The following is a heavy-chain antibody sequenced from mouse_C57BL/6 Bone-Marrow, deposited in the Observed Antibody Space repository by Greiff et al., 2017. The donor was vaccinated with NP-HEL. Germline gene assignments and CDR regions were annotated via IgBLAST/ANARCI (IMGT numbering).Heavy chain of an antibody. J-gene: IGHJ4*01. CDR1: GFSLTSYG. Sequence: VQRVESGPGLVQPSQSLSITCTVSGFSLTSYGVHWVRQSPGKGLEWLGVIWRGGSADYNAAFMSRLSITKDNSKSQVFFKMNSLQADDTAIYYCAKNYNDYDGYAMDYWGQGTSVTVSS. CDR3: AKNYNDYDGYAMDY. CDR2: IWRGGSA. V-gene: IGHV2-5*01. D-gene: IGHD2-4*01.